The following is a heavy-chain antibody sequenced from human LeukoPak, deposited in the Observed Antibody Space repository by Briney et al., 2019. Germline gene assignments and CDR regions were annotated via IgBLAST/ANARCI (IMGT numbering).Heavy chain of an antibody. V-gene: IGHV4-59*01. CDR1: GGSISSYY. J-gene: IGHJ4*02. CDR2: IYYSGST. D-gene: IGHD3-3*01. Sequence: PSETLSLTCTVSGGSISSYYWSWIRQPPGKGLEWIGYIYYSGSTNYNPSLKSRVTISVDTSKNQFSLKLSSVTAADTAVYYCAASDYDFWSGYPDYFDYWGQGTLVTVPS. CDR3: AASDYDFWSGYPDYFDY.